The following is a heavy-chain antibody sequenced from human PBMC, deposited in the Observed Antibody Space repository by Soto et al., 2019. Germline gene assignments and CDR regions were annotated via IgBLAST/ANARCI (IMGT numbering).Heavy chain of an antibody. CDR1: GGTFSSYA. D-gene: IGHD3-3*01. CDR3: ARLAHDLWSGYYYYGMDV. Sequence: QVQLVQSGAEVKKPGSSVKVSCKASGGTFSSYAISWVRQAPGQGLEWMGGIIPIFGTANYAQKFQGRVTITGDESTSTAYMELSSLGSEDTAVYYWARLAHDLWSGYYYYGMDVWGQGTTVTVSS. V-gene: IGHV1-69*12. CDR2: IIPIFGTA. J-gene: IGHJ6*02.